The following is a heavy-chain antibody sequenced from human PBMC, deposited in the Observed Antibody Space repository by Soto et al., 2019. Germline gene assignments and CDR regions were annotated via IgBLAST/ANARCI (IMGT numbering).Heavy chain of an antibody. J-gene: IGHJ4*02. CDR3: ARFRATAPATITYYYDSSGFDS. V-gene: IGHV4-4*02. CDR1: GGSISSNNW. Sequence: QVQLQESGPGLVKPSGTLSLTCAVSGGSISSNNWWSWVRQPPGKGLEWIGAIYHSGSTNYNPSLKRRVPISVDKSKNQVSLKLSSVTAADTAMYYCARFRATAPATITYYYDSSGFDSWGQGTLVTVSS. CDR2: IYHSGST. D-gene: IGHD3-22*01.